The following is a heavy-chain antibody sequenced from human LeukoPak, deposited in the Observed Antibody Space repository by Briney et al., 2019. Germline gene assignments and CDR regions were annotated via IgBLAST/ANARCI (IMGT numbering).Heavy chain of an antibody. CDR2: IRRSSSTK. D-gene: IGHD3-10*01. V-gene: IGHV3-48*02. J-gene: IGHJ4*02. Sequence: VGSLSPSRAASGLAFTSVSMDWVGQAPGQGLGWGAYIRRSSSTKHYAASVQCRFTISRDNANNSLYLQLSSLRDEDTAVYYCVREDPSEYGSIDYCGQGSLVTVSS. CDR1: GLAFTSVS. CDR3: VREDPSEYGSIDY.